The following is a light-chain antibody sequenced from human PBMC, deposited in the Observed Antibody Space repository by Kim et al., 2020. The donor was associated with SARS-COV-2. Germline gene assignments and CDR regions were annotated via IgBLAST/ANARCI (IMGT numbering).Light chain of an antibody. Sequence: ASVGDSVTITCRASQYITRRLAWYQHKPGKAPKVLISKASTLESGVPSTFSGSGSGTDFTLTIRSLQPDDFATYYCQQYDTYPWTFGQGTKVDIK. V-gene: IGKV1-5*03. CDR1: QYITRR. CDR3: QQYDTYPWT. J-gene: IGKJ1*01. CDR2: KAS.